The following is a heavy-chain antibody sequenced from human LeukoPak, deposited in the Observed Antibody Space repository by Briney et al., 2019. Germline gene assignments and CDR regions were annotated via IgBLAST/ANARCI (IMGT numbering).Heavy chain of an antibody. D-gene: IGHD4-17*01. CDR1: GGTFSSYA. V-gene: IGHV1-69*06. J-gene: IGHJ6*03. Sequence: SVKVSCKASGGTFSSYAISWVRQAPGQGLEWMGGIIPIFGTANYAQKFQGRVTITADKSTSTAYMELSSLRSEDTAVYYCARGPDYGDSLHYYYYYYMDVWGKGTTVTVSS. CDR2: IIPIFGTA. CDR3: ARGPDYGDSLHYYYYYYMDV.